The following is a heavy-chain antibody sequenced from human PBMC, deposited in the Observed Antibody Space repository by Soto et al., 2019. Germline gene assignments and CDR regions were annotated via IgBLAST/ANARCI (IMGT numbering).Heavy chain of an antibody. CDR2: IYPSDSDI. CDR1: GYSFTYYW. CDR3: ARVPSVLTSGNDYFGLDF. D-gene: IGHD3-16*01. J-gene: IGHJ6*02. V-gene: IGHV5-51*01. Sequence: GESLKISCKGSGYSFTYYWIAWVRQMPGKGLEWMGIIYPSDSDIRYSPSFQGQVTISADKSISTAYLQWTSLKTSDTAMYYCARVPSVLTSGNDYFGLDFWGQGSTVTVSS.